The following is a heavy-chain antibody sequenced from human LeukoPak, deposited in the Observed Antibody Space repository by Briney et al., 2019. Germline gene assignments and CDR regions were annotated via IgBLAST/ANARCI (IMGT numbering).Heavy chain of an antibody. CDR1: GFTFSSYS. V-gene: IGHV3-48*01. CDR3: ARDPNYVWGSYRSNYYMDV. J-gene: IGHJ6*03. D-gene: IGHD3-16*02. Sequence: GGSLRLSCAASGFTFSSYSMNWGPQAPGKGLGGVSYISSSSSTIYYADSVKGRFTISRDNAKNSLYLQMNSLRAEDTAVYYCARDPNYVWGSYRSNYYMDVWGKGTTVTVSS. CDR2: ISSSSSTI.